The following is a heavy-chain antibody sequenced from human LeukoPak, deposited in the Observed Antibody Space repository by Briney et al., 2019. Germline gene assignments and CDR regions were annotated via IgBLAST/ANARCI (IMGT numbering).Heavy chain of an antibody. CDR2: INPSGGST. Sequence: ASVKVSCKASGYTFTSYYMRWVRQAPGQGLEWMGIINPSGGSTSYAQKFQGRVTMTRDMSTSTVYMELSSLRSEDTAVYYCARSGTDHDAFDIWGQGTMVTVSS. J-gene: IGHJ3*02. V-gene: IGHV1-46*01. CDR1: GYTFTSYY. CDR3: ARSGTDHDAFDI.